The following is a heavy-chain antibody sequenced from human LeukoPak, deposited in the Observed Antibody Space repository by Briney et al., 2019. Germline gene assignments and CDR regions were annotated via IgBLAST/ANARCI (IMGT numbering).Heavy chain of an antibody. J-gene: IGHJ4*02. Sequence: TGGSLRLSCAASGFTFSSYAMSWVRQAPGKGLEWVSAISGSGGSTYYADSVKGRFTISRDNSKNALYLQMNSLRAEDTAVYYCAKGGVPAAIGPYYFDYWGQGTLVTVSS. CDR3: AKGGVPAAIGPYYFDY. CDR2: ISGSGGST. D-gene: IGHD2-2*02. V-gene: IGHV3-23*01. CDR1: GFTFSSYA.